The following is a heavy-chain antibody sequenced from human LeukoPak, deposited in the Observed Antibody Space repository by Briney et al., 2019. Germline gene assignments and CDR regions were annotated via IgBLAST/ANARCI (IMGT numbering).Heavy chain of an antibody. CDR3: ARQKAAAGHFDY. Sequence: ASVKVSCKASGYTFTDYYIHWVRQAPGQGLEWMGWIDPNSGGTNYAQKFQGRVTMTRDTSISSAYMDLSRLRYDDTAVYYCARQKAAAGHFDYWGQGTLVTVS. CDR1: GYTFTDYY. D-gene: IGHD6-13*01. V-gene: IGHV1-2*02. CDR2: IDPNSGGT. J-gene: IGHJ4*02.